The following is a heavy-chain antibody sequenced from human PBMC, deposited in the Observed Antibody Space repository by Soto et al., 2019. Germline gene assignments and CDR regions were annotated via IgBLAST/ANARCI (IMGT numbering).Heavy chain of an antibody. CDR3: AMVDVYVTPSPQDV. D-gene: IGHD3-16*01. V-gene: IGHV1-18*01. CDR2: INTYNGNT. CDR1: GYSFTRYG. J-gene: IGHJ6*02. Sequence: AASVKVSCKASGYSFTRYGIAWARQAPGQGLEWMGWINTYNGNTNYAQNLQGRVTLTTDTPTSTAYMELTSLRSNDTAIYYCAMVDVYVTPSPQDVWGQGTTVTVSS.